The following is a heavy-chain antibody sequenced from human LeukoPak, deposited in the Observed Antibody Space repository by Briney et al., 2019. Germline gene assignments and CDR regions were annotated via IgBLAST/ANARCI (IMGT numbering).Heavy chain of an antibody. Sequence: PSETLSLTCAVYGGSFSGYYWSWIRQPPGKGLEWIGEINHSGSTNYNPSLKSRVTISVDTSTNQFSLKLSSVTAADTAVYYCAGRSSSSWYNFDYWGQGTLVTVSS. CDR1: GGSFSGYY. CDR3: AGRSSSSWYNFDY. D-gene: IGHD6-13*01. V-gene: IGHV4-34*01. J-gene: IGHJ4*02. CDR2: INHSGST.